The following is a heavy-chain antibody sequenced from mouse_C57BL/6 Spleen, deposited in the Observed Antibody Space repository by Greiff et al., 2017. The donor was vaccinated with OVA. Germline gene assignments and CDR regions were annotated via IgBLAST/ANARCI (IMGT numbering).Heavy chain of an antibody. V-gene: IGHV14-4*01. CDR3: TTRLNGY. Sequence: VQLQQSGAELVRPGASVKLSCTASGFNIKDDYMHWVKQRPEQGLEWIGWIDPENGDTEYASKFQGKATITADTSSNTAYLQLSSLTSEVTAVYYCTTRLNGYWGQGTTLTVSS. CDR2: IDPENGDT. D-gene: IGHD2-4*01. CDR1: GFNIKDDY. J-gene: IGHJ2*01.